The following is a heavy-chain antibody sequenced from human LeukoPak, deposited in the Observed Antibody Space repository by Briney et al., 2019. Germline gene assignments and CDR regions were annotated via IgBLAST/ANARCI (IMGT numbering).Heavy chain of an antibody. Sequence: PSETLSLTCSVSGGSISSSSYYWGWIRQPPGKGLEWIGSIYHSGSTYYNPSLKSRVTISVDTSKNQFSLRLSSVAAAGAAVYYCAVLMRHYGIDVWGQGTTVTVSS. J-gene: IGHJ6*02. CDR3: AVLMRHYGIDV. CDR1: GGSISSSSYY. CDR2: IYHSGST. V-gene: IGHV4-39*07. D-gene: IGHD3-9*01.